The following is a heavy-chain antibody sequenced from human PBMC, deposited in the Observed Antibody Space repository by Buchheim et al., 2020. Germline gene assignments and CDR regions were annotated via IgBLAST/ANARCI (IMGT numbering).Heavy chain of an antibody. J-gene: IGHJ6*03. CDR3: ARGLWFGERVYYYYMDV. CDR1: GFTFSSYG. D-gene: IGHD3-10*01. Sequence: QVQLVESGGGVVQPGRSLRLSCAASGFTFSSYGMHWVRQAPGKGLEWVAVIWYDGSNKYYADSVKGRFTISRDNSKNTLYLQMNSLRAEDTAVYYCARGLWFGERVYYYYMDVWGKGTT. V-gene: IGHV3-33*01. CDR2: IWYDGSNK.